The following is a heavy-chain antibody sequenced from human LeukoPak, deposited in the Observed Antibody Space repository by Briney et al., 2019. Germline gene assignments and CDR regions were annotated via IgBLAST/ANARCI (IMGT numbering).Heavy chain of an antibody. CDR3: ARYYASGNFDY. CDR1: GFTFSNDW. V-gene: IGHV3-7*04. CDR2: IKQDGREK. Sequence: PGGSLRLSSAASGFTFSNDWMSWVRQAPGKGMEWVANIKQDGREKYYVDSGKGRFTISRDNAKNSLYLQMNSLRVEDTAVYYCARYYASGNFDYWGQGTLVTVSS. D-gene: IGHD3-10*01. J-gene: IGHJ4*02.